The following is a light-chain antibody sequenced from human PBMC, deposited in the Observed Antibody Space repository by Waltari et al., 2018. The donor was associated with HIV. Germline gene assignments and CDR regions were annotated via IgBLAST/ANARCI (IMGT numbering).Light chain of an antibody. J-gene: IGKJ4*01. CDR1: QDISDF. CDR3: QQLHTFPLT. V-gene: IGKV1-9*01. Sequence: DIQLTQSPSFLSASVGDRVTVACRASQDISDFLAWYQQKLGIAPRLLIYDASTLYTGVPSRFRGSGSGTEFTLTISSLQPEDFASYYCQQLHTFPLTFGGGTKV. CDR2: DAS.